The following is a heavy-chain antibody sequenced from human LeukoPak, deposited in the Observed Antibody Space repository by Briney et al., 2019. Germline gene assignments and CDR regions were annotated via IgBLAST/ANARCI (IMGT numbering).Heavy chain of an antibody. Sequence: GGSLRLSCAASGFTFSSYGMHWVRQAPGKGLEWVSAISGSGGSTYYADSVKGRFTISRDNSKNTLYLQMNSLRAEDTAVYYCAKDSVGDSGWYFDYWGQGTLVTVSS. CDR3: AKDSVGDSGWYFDY. CDR1: GFTFSSYG. D-gene: IGHD6-19*01. J-gene: IGHJ4*02. V-gene: IGHV3-23*01. CDR2: ISGSGGST.